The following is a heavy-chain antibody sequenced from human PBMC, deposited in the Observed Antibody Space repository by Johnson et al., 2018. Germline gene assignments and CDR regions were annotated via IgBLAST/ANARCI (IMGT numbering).Heavy chain of an antibody. V-gene: IGHV3-21*01. D-gene: IGHD6-13*01. CDR1: GFTFSTYS. CDR3: ATESSSNWYD. Sequence: VQLVESGGGLVKPGGSLRLSCAASGFTFSTYSMNWVRQAPGKGLQWVSCISSSGSYIYYADSVKGRFIISRDNAKNSLYLQINSLRAEDTSVYYCATESSSNWYDWGQGALVTVSS. CDR2: ISSSGSYI. J-gene: IGHJ4*02.